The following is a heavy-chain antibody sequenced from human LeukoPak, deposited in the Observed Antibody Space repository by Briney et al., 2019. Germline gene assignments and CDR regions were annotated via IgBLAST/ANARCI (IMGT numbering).Heavy chain of an antibody. CDR2: IYSGGST. CDR3: ARHKPTVVTDWYFDL. Sequence: GGSLRLSCAASGFSVSSSYMSWVRQAPGKGLEWVSVIYSGGSTNNADSAKGRFTISRDNSKNMLYLQMNSLRADDTAVYYCARHKPTVVTDWYFDLWGRGTLVTVSS. J-gene: IGHJ2*01. D-gene: IGHD4-23*01. V-gene: IGHV3-53*01. CDR1: GFSVSSSY.